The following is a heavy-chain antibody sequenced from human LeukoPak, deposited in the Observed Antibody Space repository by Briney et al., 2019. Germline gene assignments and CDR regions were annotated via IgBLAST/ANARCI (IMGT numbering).Heavy chain of an antibody. CDR2: IYISGST. D-gene: IGHD3-22*01. Sequence: SETLSLTCTVSGGSISSGRYYWSWIRQPAGKGLEWIGRIYISGSTNYNPSLKSRVTMSVDMSKNQFSLKLSSVTAADTAVYYCARNGVSSVNTAFDYWGQGTVVTVSS. CDR1: GGSISSGRYY. J-gene: IGHJ4*02. V-gene: IGHV4-61*02. CDR3: ARNGVSSVNTAFDY.